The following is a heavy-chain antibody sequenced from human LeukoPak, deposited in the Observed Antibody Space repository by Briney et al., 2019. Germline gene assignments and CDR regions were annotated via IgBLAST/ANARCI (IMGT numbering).Heavy chain of an antibody. CDR2: INYSGST. CDR3: ASRANYYDSSGYYQYYFDY. J-gene: IGHJ4*02. V-gene: IGHV4-34*01. Sequence: SETLSLTCAVYGGSFSGYYWSWIRQPPGRGLEWIGEINYSGSTNYNPSLKSRVTISVDTSKNQFSLKLSSVTAADTAVYYCASRANYYDSSGYYQYYFDYRGQGTLVPVSS. D-gene: IGHD3-22*01. CDR1: GGSFSGYY.